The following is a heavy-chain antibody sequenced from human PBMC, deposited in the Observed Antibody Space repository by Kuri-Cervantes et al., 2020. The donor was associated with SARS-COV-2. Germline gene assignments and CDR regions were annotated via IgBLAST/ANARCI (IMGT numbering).Heavy chain of an antibody. CDR3: ARDIVGAPYYYYYYMDV. D-gene: IGHD1-26*01. V-gene: IGHV1-18*01. J-gene: IGHJ6*03. CDR2: ISAYNGNT. CDR1: GYTFTSHG. Sequence: ASVKVSCKASGYTFTSHGISWVRQAPGQGLEWMGWISAYNGNTNYAQKLQGRVTMTTDTSTSTAYMELRSLRSDDTAVYYCARDIVGAPYYYYYYMDVWGKGTTVTVSS.